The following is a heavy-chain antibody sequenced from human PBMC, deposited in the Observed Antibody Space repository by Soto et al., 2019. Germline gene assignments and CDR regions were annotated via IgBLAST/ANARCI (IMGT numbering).Heavy chain of an antibody. CDR3: VRRHVSATGIDWFDP. D-gene: IGHD6-13*01. V-gene: IGHV1-3*01. CDR2: INAANGDT. Sequence: ASLKVSCKASGCTFTSYGIHWVGQAPGQRLEWMGWINAANGDTKYSPKFQGRVTITRDTSASTAYMELSSLRSEDTAVYYCVRRHVSATGIDWFDPWGQGTLVTVSS. CDR1: GCTFTSYG. J-gene: IGHJ5*02.